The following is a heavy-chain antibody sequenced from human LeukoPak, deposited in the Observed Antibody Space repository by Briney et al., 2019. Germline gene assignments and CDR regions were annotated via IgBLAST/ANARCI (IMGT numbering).Heavy chain of an antibody. Sequence: GGSLRLSCAASGFTFSSYGMQWVRQAPGKGLEWEAVIWYDGSNKYYADSVKGRFTISRDNSKNTLYLQMNSLRAEDTAVYYCARDSSYAESFSYYYCGMDVWGQGTTVTVSS. J-gene: IGHJ6*02. V-gene: IGHV3-33*01. CDR3: ARDSSYAESFSYYYCGMDV. CDR2: IWYDGSNK. CDR1: GFTFSSYG. D-gene: IGHD3-10*01.